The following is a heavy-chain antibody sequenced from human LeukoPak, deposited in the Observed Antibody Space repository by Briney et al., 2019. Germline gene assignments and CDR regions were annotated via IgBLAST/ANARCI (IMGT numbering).Heavy chain of an antibody. CDR2: IYYSGST. Sequence: SETLSLTCTVSGGSISSYYWSWIRLPPGKGLEWIGYIYYSGSTNYNPSLKSRVTISVDTSKNQFSLKLSSVTAADTAVYYCARDSQITIFGVTKNYFDIWGQGTMVTVSS. CDR3: ARDSQITIFGVTKNYFDI. D-gene: IGHD3-3*01. J-gene: IGHJ3*02. V-gene: IGHV4-59*01. CDR1: GGSISSYY.